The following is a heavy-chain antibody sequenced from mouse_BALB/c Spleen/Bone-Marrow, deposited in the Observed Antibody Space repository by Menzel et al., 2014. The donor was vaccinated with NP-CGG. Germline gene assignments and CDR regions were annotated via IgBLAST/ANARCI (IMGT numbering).Heavy chain of an antibody. J-gene: IGHJ1*01. D-gene: IGHD1-3*01. V-gene: IGHV14-3*02. CDR3: ARQEFAIYWYFDV. CDR1: GFNIKDTY. CDR2: IDPANGNT. Sequence: DVQLVESGAELVKPGASVKLSCSVSGFNIKDTYMHWVKQRPEQGLEWIGRIDPANGNTKYDPKFQDKATITADTSSNTVDLQLSSLTFEDTAVYYCARQEFAIYWYFDVWGAGTTVTVSS.